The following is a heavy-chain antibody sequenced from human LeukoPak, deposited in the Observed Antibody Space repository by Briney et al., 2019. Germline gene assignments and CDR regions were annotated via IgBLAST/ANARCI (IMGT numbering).Heavy chain of an antibody. J-gene: IGHJ4*02. CDR1: GGSISSSSYY. V-gene: IGHV4-39*02. Sequence: SETLSLTCTVSGGSISSSSYYWGWIRQPPGKGLEWIGSIYYSGSTYYNPSLKSRVTISVDTSKNQFSLKLSSVTAADTAVYYCAIDSSSGSYYTVGYWGQGTLVTVSS. CDR2: IYYSGST. D-gene: IGHD3-10*01. CDR3: AIDSSSGSYYTVGY.